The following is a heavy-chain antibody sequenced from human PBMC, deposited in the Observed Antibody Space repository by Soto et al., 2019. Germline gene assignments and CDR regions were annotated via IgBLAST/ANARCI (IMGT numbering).Heavy chain of an antibody. J-gene: IGHJ4*02. V-gene: IGHV3-7*03. CDR1: GFTFSSYW. CDR2: IKQDGRET. Sequence: EVQLVESGGGLVQPGGSLRLSCAASGFTFSSYWMSWVRQAPGKALECVANIKQDGRETYYVDSVKGRFTISRDNANSALYQQMDSLGAEDTAVYYCARGTSHYNYAHVWYWGQGTHVIVSS. CDR3: ARGTSHYNYAHVWY. D-gene: IGHD3-16*01.